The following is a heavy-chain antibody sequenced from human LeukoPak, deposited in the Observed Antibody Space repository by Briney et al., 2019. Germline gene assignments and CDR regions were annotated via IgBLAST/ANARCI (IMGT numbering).Heavy chain of an antibody. CDR3: AKDMVMYSSSWFFDY. J-gene: IGHJ4*02. D-gene: IGHD6-13*01. V-gene: IGHV3-9*01. CDR1: GFTFDDYA. Sequence: GRSLRLSCAASGFTFDDYAMHWVRQAPGKGLEWVSGISWNSGSIGYADSVKGRFTISRDNSKNTLYLQMNSLRAEDTAVYYCAKDMVMYSSSWFFDYWGQGTLVTVSS. CDR2: ISWNSGSI.